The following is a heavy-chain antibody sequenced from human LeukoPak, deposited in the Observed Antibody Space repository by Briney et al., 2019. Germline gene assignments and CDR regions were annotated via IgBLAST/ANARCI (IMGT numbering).Heavy chain of an antibody. J-gene: IGHJ6*02. CDR3: AKDRRILPYGMDV. D-gene: IGHD2-21*01. CDR1: GFTFDDYA. CDR2: ISWNSGSI. V-gene: IGHV3-9*01. Sequence: GGSLRLSCAASGFTFDDYAMHWVRHAPGKGLEWVSSISWNSGSIGYADSVKGRFTISRDNAKNSLYLQMNSLRVEDTALYYCAKDRRILPYGMDVWGQGTTVTVSS.